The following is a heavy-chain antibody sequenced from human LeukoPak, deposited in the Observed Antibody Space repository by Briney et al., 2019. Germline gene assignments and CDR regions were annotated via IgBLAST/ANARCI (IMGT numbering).Heavy chain of an antibody. CDR2: ISAYNGNT. V-gene: IGHV1-18*01. CDR3: ARDEQWLDYGMDV. Sequence: ASVKVSCKASGYTFTSYGISWVRQAPGQGLEWMGWISAYNGNTNYAQKFQGRVTITADKSTSTAYMELSSLRSEDTAVYYCARDEQWLDYGMDVWGQGTTVTVSS. CDR1: GYTFTSYG. D-gene: IGHD6-19*01. J-gene: IGHJ6*02.